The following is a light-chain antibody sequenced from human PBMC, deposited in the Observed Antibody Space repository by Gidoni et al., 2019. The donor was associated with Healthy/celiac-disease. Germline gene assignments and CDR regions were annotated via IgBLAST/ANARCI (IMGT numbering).Light chain of an antibody. Sequence: QSALTQPASVSGSPGQSITISCTGTSSDVGGYNYVSWYQQHPSKAPKLMIYEVSNRPSGVSNRFSGSKSGNTVSLTISGLQAEDEADYYCSSYTSSSTYVFGTGTKVTVL. V-gene: IGLV2-14*01. CDR1: SSDVGGYNY. J-gene: IGLJ1*01. CDR2: EVS. CDR3: SSYTSSSTYV.